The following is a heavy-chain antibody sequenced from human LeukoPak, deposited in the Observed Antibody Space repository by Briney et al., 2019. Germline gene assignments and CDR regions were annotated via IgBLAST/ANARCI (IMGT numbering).Heavy chain of an antibody. V-gene: IGHV4-4*07. Sequence: SETLSLTCTVSGGSISSYYWSWIRQPAGKGLEWIGRIHTSGGTNYNPSLKSRVTMSVDTSKNQFSLKLSSVTAADTAVYYCASHIEATTYFDYWGQGTLVTVSS. CDR2: IHTSGGT. J-gene: IGHJ4*02. CDR1: GGSISSYY. D-gene: IGHD5-12*01. CDR3: ASHIEATTYFDY.